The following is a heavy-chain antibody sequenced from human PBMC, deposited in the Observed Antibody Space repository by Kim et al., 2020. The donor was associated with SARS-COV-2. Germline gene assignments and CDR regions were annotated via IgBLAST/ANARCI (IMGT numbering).Heavy chain of an antibody. CDR2: MNPDGTGK. CDR3: ARVTWASLPFY. D-gene: IGHD3-16*01. CDR1: GNNFKTYW. J-gene: IGHJ4*02. Sequence: GGSLRLSCIASGNNFKTYWMTWVRQPPGKGLEWVADMNPDGTGKRYVDSVKGRFTISRDNAKSSLYLEMNSLRGEDTAVYYCARVTWASLPFYWGQGTLV. V-gene: IGHV3-7*04.